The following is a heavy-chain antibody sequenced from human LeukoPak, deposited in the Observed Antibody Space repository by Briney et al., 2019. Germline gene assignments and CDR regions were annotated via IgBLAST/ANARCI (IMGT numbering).Heavy chain of an antibody. CDR3: AKFLGSGWFLPFDY. J-gene: IGHJ4*02. Sequence: GGSLRLSCAASGFTFSSYAMSWVRQAPGKGLEWVSPISGSGGSTYYADSVKGRFTISRDNSKNTLYLQMNSLRAEDTAVYYCAKFLGSGWFLPFDYWGQGTLVTVSS. CDR2: ISGSGGST. V-gene: IGHV3-23*01. CDR1: GFTFSSYA. D-gene: IGHD6-19*01.